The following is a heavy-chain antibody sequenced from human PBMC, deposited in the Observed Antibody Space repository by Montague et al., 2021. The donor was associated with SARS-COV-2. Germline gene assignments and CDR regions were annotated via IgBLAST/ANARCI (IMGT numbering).Heavy chain of an antibody. D-gene: IGHD4-11*01. CDR3: ARHASYDYSKDLYYYYYYGMDV. J-gene: IGHJ6*02. V-gene: IGHV4-39*01. CDR2: IYYSGST. Sequence: SETLSLTCTVSGGSISSSSYYWGWIRQPPGKGLEWIGSIYYSGSTYYNPSPKSRVTISVDTSKNQFSLKLSSVTAADTAVYYCARHASYDYSKDLYYYYYYGMDVWGQGTTVTVSS. CDR1: GGSISSSSYY.